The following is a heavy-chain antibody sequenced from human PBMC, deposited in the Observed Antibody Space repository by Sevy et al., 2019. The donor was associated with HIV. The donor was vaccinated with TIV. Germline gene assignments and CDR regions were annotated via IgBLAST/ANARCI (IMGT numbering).Heavy chain of an antibody. V-gene: IGHV3-15*01. D-gene: IGHD1-26*01. CDR3: TTLWIRSGSYEGNGVLEY. Sequence: GGSLRLSCAASEFTFSNVWMTWVRQAPGKGLEWVGRIKSKTDGGTTDYAAPVKGRFTISRDDSKNTLYLQMSRLKTEDTAVYYCTTLWIRSGSYEGNGVLEYWGQGTLVTVSS. CDR1: EFTFSNVW. J-gene: IGHJ4*02. CDR2: IKSKTDGGTT.